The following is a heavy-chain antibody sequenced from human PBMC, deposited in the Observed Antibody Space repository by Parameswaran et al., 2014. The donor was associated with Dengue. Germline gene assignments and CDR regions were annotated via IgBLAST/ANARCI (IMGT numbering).Heavy chain of an antibody. CDR3: ARGNGAEKSVDY. CDR1: WAFSGYY. V-gene: IGHV4-34*01. D-gene: IGHD4-17*01. J-gene: IGHJ4*02. CDR2: INHSGST. Sequence: ASETLSLTLRCLWWAFSGYYWSWIRQPPGKGLEWIGEINHSGSTNYNPSLKSRVTISVDTSKNQFSLKLSSVTAADTAVYYCARGNGAEKSVDYWGQGTLVTVSS.